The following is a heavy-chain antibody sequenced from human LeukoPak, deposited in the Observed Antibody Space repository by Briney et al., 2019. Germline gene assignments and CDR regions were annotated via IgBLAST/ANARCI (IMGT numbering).Heavy chain of an antibody. Sequence: AAVRVSCKASGDTFTSYDINWVRQAAGQGVEGRGWMNPNSGNTGYAQKFQGRVTMTRNTSISTAYMELSSLRSEDTAVYYCARGGSITIFGESYMDVWGKGTTVTVSS. CDR2: MNPNSGNT. D-gene: IGHD3-3*01. J-gene: IGHJ6*03. CDR1: GDTFTSYD. V-gene: IGHV1-8*01. CDR3: ARGGSITIFGESYMDV.